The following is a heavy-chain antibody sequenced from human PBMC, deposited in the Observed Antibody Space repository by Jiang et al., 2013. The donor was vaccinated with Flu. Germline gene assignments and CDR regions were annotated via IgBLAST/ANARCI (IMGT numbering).Heavy chain of an antibody. CDR2: IIPIFGTP. D-gene: IGHD3-10*01. J-gene: IGHJ6*02. V-gene: IGHV1-69*01. Sequence: SGAEVKKPGSSVKVSCKASGGTFSSYVMSWVRQAPGQGLEWMGGIIPIFGTPNYAQKFQGRVTITADESTSTAYLEMSSLRYEDTAVYYCARASDRELGADYYGLAVWGQGTMVTVSS. CDR1: GGTFSSYV. CDR3: ARASDRELGADYYGLAV.